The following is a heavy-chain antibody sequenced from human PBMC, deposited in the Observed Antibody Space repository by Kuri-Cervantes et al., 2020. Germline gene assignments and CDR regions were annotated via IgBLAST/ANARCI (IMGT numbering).Heavy chain of an antibody. J-gene: IGHJ4*02. CDR2: ISSHSRTL. Sequence: GYLMLHFAASGLTYSHYPLNWVRQAPGKGLELISYISSHSRTLYYEDSVKGRFTISRDNAKNSLYLQMNSLRAEDTAVYYCAKGKGGRGYDSIDYWGQGTLVTVSS. CDR1: GLTYSHYP. D-gene: IGHD2-15*01. CDR3: AKGKGGRGYDSIDY. V-gene: IGHV3-48*01.